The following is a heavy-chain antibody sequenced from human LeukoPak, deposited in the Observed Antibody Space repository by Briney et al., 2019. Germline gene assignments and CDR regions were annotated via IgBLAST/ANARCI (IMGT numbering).Heavy chain of an antibody. CDR1: GYTFTRYY. Sequence: GASVKVSCKASGYTFTRYYMHWVRQAPGQGLEGMGWINPNSGGTNYAQKFQGRVTMTRDTSISTAYMELSRLRSDDTAVYYCERDSSSGPEGFDYWGQGTLVTVSS. V-gene: IGHV1-2*02. J-gene: IGHJ4*02. CDR2: INPNSGGT. D-gene: IGHD6-6*01. CDR3: ERDSSSGPEGFDY.